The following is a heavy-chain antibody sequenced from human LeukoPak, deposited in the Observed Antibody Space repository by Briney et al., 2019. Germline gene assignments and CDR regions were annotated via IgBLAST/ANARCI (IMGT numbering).Heavy chain of an antibody. CDR1: GFTFSSYS. J-gene: IGHJ4*02. CDR3: ARGSPEPSFYDILTGYYGY. D-gene: IGHD3-9*01. V-gene: IGHV3-33*08. CDR2: IWYDGSNK. Sequence: PGGSLRLSCAASGFTFSSYSMNWVRQAPGKGLEWVAVIWYDGSNKYYADSVRGRFTISRDNSKNTLYLQMNSLRAEDTAVYYCARGSPEPSFYDILTGYYGYWGQGTLVTVSS.